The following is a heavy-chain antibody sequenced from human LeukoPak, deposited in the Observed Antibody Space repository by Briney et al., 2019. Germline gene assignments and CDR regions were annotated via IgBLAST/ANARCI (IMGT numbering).Heavy chain of an antibody. V-gene: IGHV3-66*03. Sequence: GGSLRLSCTVSGFTVSSNSMSWVRQAPGKGLEWVSFIYSGTIHYSDSVKGRFTISGDNSKNTLYLQMNSLRAEDTAVYYCAKGRGWEASYYYYMDVWGKGTTVTISS. CDR1: GFTVSSNS. D-gene: IGHD1-26*01. CDR3: AKGRGWEASYYYYMDV. J-gene: IGHJ6*03. CDR2: IYSGTI.